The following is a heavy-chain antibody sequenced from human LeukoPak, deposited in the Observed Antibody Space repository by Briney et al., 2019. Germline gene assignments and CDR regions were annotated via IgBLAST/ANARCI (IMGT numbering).Heavy chain of an antibody. CDR3: ARGGITIFGVIIPPDY. D-gene: IGHD3-3*01. CDR2: IKWNGGST. Sequence: GGSLRLSCAASGFTFSSYGMHWVRQAPGKGLEWVSGIKWNGGSTGYADSVKGRFTISRDNAKNSLYLQMNSLRAEDTALYYCARGGITIFGVIIPPDYWGQGTLVTVSS. J-gene: IGHJ4*02. V-gene: IGHV3-20*04. CDR1: GFTFSSYG.